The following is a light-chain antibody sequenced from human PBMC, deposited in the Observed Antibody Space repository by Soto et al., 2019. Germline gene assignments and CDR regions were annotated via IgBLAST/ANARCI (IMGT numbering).Light chain of an antibody. V-gene: IGLV2-14*03. J-gene: IGLJ1*01. CDR1: SSDVGGFGH. CDR3: NSFTTTNTYV. CDR2: DVS. Sequence: QSVLTQPASVSGSPGQSITISCTGASSDVGGFGHVSWYQQHPGKVPRLLIYDVSRRPSGVSDRFSGSKSGNTGSLAISGLQAEDEADYYCNSFTTTNTYVFGTGTKVTVL.